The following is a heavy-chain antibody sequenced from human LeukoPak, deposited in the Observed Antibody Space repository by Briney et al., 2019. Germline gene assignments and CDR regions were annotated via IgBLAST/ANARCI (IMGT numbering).Heavy chain of an antibody. CDR2: INPNSGGT. V-gene: IGHV1-2*06. J-gene: IGHJ4*02. Sequence: ASVKVSXKASGYTFTGYYMHWMRQAPGQGLEWMGRINPNSGGTNYAQKFQGRVTMTRDTSISTAYMELSRLRSDDTAVYYCARGRLVYVELGLRFDYWGRGTLVTVSS. CDR3: ARGRLVYVELGLRFDY. D-gene: IGHD1-7*01. CDR1: GYTFTGYY.